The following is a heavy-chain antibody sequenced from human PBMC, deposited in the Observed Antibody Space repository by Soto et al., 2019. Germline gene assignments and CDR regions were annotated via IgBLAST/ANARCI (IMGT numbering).Heavy chain of an antibody. CDR3: AHGTYRRFLLYYFDY. J-gene: IGHJ4*02. V-gene: IGHV2-5*01. CDR2: IYWNDDK. D-gene: IGHD2-21*01. CDR1: GFSLSTSGMG. Sequence: QITLKESGPTLVKPTQTLTLTCTFSGFSLSTSGMGVGWIRQPPGKALEWLAVIYWNDDKRYSPSLKIRLTITKDTSKNQVVLTMANMDPADTATYYCAHGTYRRFLLYYFDYWGQGTLVTVSS.